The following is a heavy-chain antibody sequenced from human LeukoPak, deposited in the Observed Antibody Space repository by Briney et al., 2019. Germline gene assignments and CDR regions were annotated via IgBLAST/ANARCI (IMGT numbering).Heavy chain of an antibody. V-gene: IGHV3-23*01. D-gene: IGHD2-2*01. CDR1: GFTFSDYA. Sequence: GGSLRLSCAASGFTFSDYAMNWVRQAPGKGLEWVSAISGSDGGAHYSDSVKGRFTISRDNSKNTLFPQMSSLRAEDTAIYYCAKNVALGYCSSTSCPIDPWGQGTLVTVSS. J-gene: IGHJ5*02. CDR2: ISGSDGGA. CDR3: AKNVALGYCSSTSCPIDP.